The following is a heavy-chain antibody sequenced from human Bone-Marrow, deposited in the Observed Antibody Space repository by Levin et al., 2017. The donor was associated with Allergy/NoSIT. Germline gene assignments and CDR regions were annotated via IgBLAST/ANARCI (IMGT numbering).Heavy chain of an antibody. D-gene: IGHD5-12*01. CDR3: ARGLFDF. V-gene: IGHV3-48*04. Sequence: WASVKVSCAASGFTFNSYWMYWVRQAPGKRLEWVSHISASGSPTYYADPVRGRFTISRDNAKQSLYLQMTSLRVEDTAVYYCARGLFDFWGQGALVTVSS. CDR2: ISASGSPT. J-gene: IGHJ4*02. CDR1: GFTFNSYW.